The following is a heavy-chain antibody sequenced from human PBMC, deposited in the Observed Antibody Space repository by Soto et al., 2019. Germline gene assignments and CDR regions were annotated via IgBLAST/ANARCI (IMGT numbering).Heavy chain of an antibody. CDR1: GYTFTSYD. D-gene: IGHD3-10*01. V-gene: IGHV1-8*01. J-gene: IGHJ6*02. CDR3: ARGGLYYYGSGSYYYYYGMDV. CDR2: MNPNSGNT. Sequence: EASVKVSCKASGYTFTSYDINWVRQATGQGLEWMGWMNPNSGNTGYAQKFQGRVTMTRNTSISTAYMELSSLRSEDTAVYYCARGGLYYYGSGSYYYYYGMDVWGQGTTVTVSS.